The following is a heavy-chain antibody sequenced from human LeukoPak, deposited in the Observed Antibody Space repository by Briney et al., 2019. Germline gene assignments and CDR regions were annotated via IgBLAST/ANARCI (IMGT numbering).Heavy chain of an antibody. CDR1: GFTFDDYA. D-gene: IGHD1-26*01. V-gene: IGHV3-9*01. Sequence: PGGSLRLSCAASGFTFDDYAMHWVRQAPGKGLEWVSGISWNSGSIGYADSVKGRFTISRDNAKNSLYLQMNSLGVEDTAVYYCARDPDPIVGVSFDYWGQGTLVTVSS. J-gene: IGHJ4*02. CDR3: ARDPDPIVGVSFDY. CDR2: ISWNSGSI.